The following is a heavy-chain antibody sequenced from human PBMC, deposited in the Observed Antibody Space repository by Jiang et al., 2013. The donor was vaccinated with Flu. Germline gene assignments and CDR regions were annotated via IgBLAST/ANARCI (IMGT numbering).Heavy chain of an antibody. CDR3: ASRLSGWSSARGHY. D-gene: IGHD6-19*01. J-gene: IGHJ4*02. V-gene: IGHV4-34*01. Sequence: HSGSTNYNPSLKSRVTISVDTSKNQFSLKLSSVTAADTAVYYCASRLSGWSSARGHYWGQGTLVTVSS. CDR2: HSGST.